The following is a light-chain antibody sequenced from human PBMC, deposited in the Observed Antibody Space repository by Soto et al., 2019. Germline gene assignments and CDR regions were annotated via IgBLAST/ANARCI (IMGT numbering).Light chain of an antibody. CDR1: QSVSNN. Sequence: EIVLTQSPATLSVFPGEKATLSCGASQSVSNNLAWYHQKPGQAPRPLIYGASTRATGVPARFSGSGSGTELTLTISSLQSDDSEIYYCQQYSSWPFTFGPGTKVAIE. CDR3: QQYSSWPFT. CDR2: GAS. J-gene: IGKJ3*01. V-gene: IGKV3-15*01.